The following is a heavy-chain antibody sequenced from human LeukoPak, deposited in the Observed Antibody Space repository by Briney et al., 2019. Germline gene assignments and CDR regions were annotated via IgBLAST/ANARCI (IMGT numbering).Heavy chain of an antibody. J-gene: IGHJ4*02. D-gene: IGHD4-17*01. Sequence: GGSLRLSCAASGFTFSTYAMYWLRQAPGKGLEWVAFIWYDGRRKYYADSVEGRFTISRDNSKNTPYLQMNSLRAEDTAVYYRATLDDGDYAPHWGQGTLVTVSS. CDR2: IWYDGRRK. CDR3: ATLDDGDYAPH. CDR1: GFTFSTYA. V-gene: IGHV3-30*02.